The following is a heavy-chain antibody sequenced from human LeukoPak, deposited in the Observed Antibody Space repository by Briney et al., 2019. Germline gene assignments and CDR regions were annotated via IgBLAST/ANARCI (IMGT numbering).Heavy chain of an antibody. Sequence: SETLSLTCAVYGVSFSGYYWSWIRQPPGKGLEWIGEINHSGSTNYNPSLKSRVTISVDTSKNQFSLKLSSVTAADTAVYYCARGLVYYYYYGMDVWGQGTTVTVSS. CDR2: INHSGST. CDR1: GVSFSGYY. J-gene: IGHJ6*02. CDR3: ARGLVYYYYYGMDV. D-gene: IGHD6-6*01. V-gene: IGHV4-34*01.